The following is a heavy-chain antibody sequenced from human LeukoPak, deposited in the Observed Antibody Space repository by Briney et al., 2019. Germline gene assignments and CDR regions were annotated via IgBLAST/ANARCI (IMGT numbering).Heavy chain of an antibody. D-gene: IGHD2-21*01. CDR3: VKHRGENGWYFDV. CDR2: IYPGDSDT. J-gene: IGHJ2*01. V-gene: IGHV5-51*01. Sequence: GESLLISCKVSGARFTSYWIGWVRQMPGKGLECMGTIYPGDSDTSYSPSFQRQATISADNTINPAYLQENRLKASATASYYCVKHRGENGWYFDVWGRRTLVIAS. CDR1: GARFTSYW.